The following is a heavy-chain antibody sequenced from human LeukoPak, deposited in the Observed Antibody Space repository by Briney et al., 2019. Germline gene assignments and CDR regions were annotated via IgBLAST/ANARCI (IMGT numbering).Heavy chain of an antibody. J-gene: IGHJ4*02. CDR1: GFTFGTYG. Sequence: PGGSLRLSCAASGFTFGTYGMHWVRQAPGKGLEWVSYISSSSSTIYYADSVKGRFTISRDNAKNSLYLQMNSLRAEDTAVYYCARDLIAVAGTYDAFDYWGQGTLVTVSS. D-gene: IGHD6-19*01. CDR2: ISSSSSTI. CDR3: ARDLIAVAGTYDAFDY. V-gene: IGHV3-48*01.